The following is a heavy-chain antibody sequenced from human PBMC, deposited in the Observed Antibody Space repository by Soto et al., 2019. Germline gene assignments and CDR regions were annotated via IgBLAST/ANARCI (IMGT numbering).Heavy chain of an antibody. CDR1: GGSINNGGYS. V-gene: IGHV4-30-2*01. Sequence: PSVTLSLTCTVSGGSINNGGYSWSWLRQPPGKGLEWIGYISHGGNTYYDPSLRSRVIMSIDKSKNHFSLGLKSVTAADTATYSSVLTSSRILTARLQAFDIWVQGTIVPVSS. D-gene: IGHD3-9*01. J-gene: IGHJ3*02. CDR2: ISHGGNT. CDR3: VLTSSRILTARLQAFDI.